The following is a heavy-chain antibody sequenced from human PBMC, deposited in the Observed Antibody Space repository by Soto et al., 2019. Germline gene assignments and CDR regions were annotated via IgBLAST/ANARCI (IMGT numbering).Heavy chain of an antibody. J-gene: IGHJ3*02. CDR1: ALTLSSYW. D-gene: IGHD3-22*01. Sequence: EVQLVESGGGLVQPGVSLRLSCEASALTLSSYWMSWVRQAPGKGLEWVANIKPDGSEKYYVDSVKGRFTISRDNTKNSLYLQMSTLRPVDTAIYYCARDYEFGFDIWGQGTLVTVSS. CDR3: ARDYEFGFDI. V-gene: IGHV3-7*01. CDR2: IKPDGSEK.